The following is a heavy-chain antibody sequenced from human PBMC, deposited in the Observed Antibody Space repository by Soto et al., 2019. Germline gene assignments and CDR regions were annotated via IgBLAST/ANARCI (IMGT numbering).Heavy chain of an antibody. Sequence: QVQLQESGPGLVKPSQTLSLTCTVSGGSISSGGYYWSWIRQHPGKGLEWIGYIYYSGSTYYTPSLKSRVTISVDTSKNQFSLKLSSVTAADTAVYYCVAYCGGDCYSDSYGMDVWGQGTTVTVSS. V-gene: IGHV4-31*03. D-gene: IGHD2-21*02. CDR2: IYYSGST. CDR3: VAYCGGDCYSDSYGMDV. J-gene: IGHJ6*02. CDR1: GGSISSGGYY.